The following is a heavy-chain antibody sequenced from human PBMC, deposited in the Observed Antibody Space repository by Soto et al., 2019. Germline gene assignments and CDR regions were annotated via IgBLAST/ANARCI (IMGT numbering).Heavy chain of an antibody. D-gene: IGHD3-10*01. V-gene: IGHV1-2*02. J-gene: IGHJ5*01. CDR3: ARKSLYGSGSSFDF. CDR1: GYTFTDYY. CDR2: INPNTGDT. Sequence: QVQLVQSGAEGKKPGASVRVSCKASGYTFTDYYMHWVRQAPGQGLEWMAWINPNTGDTKYDQKFQGRVTVTRDTSNRILYMELSSLRSDDTAIYYCARKSLYGSGSSFDFWGQGTLVTVSS.